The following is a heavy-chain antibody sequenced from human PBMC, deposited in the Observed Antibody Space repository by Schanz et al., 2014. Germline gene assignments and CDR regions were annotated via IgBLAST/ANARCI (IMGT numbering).Heavy chain of an antibody. V-gene: IGHV3-23*04. D-gene: IGHD3-3*02. CDR2: LDRSGGKT. J-gene: IGHJ6*02. Sequence: EVQLVESGGNLVQPGGSLSLSCAASGFKFENYAMNWVRQAPGKGLEWVSSLDRSGGKTYYADSVTGRFTISRDNSKKTPYLQMSSLTAEDTAVYYCARDKDVISTHFYSPFYFYVMDVWGQGTTVTVSS. CDR1: GFKFENYA. CDR3: ARDKDVISTHFYSPFYFYVMDV.